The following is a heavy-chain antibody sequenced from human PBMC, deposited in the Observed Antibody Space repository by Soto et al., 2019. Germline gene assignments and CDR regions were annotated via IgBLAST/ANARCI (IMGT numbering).Heavy chain of an antibody. J-gene: IGHJ4*02. CDR1: GFTFSSYA. CDR2: ISGSGGST. CDR3: AKTLGMEDIVVVPAAH. V-gene: IGHV3-23*01. D-gene: IGHD2-2*01. Sequence: GGSLRLSCAASGFTFSSYAMSWVRQAPGKGLELVSAISGSGGSTYYADSVKGRFTISRDNSKNTLYLQMNSLRAEDTAVYYCAKTLGMEDIVVVPAAHWGQGTLVTVSS.